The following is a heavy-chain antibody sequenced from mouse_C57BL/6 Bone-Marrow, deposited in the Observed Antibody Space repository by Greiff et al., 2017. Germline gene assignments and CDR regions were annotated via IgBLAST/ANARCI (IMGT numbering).Heavy chain of an antibody. V-gene: IGHV5-2*01. Sequence: EVKVVESGGGLVQPGESLKLSCESNEYEFPSHDMSWVRKTPEKRLELVAAINSDGGSTYYPDTMERRFIISRDNTKKTLYLQMSSLRSEDTALYYCARQPPTIPHYFDYWGQGTTLTVSS. J-gene: IGHJ2*01. CDR1: EYEFPSHD. CDR3: ARQPPTIPHYFDY. D-gene: IGHD2-12*01. CDR2: INSDGGST.